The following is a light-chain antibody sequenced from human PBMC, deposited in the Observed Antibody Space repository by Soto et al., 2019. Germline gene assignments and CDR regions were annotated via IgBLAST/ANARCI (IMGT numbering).Light chain of an antibody. V-gene: IGKV1-39*01. CDR3: QQTYSDLWT. CDR1: QSISHY. CDR2: AAS. J-gene: IGKJ1*01. Sequence: DIQVTQSPSSLSASVGDRVTITCRASQSISHYLNWYQHKAGKAPRLLIYAASNLQSGVPSRFSGSRSGTDFPLTISSLQPEDFASYYCQQTYSDLWTFGQGAKVEIK.